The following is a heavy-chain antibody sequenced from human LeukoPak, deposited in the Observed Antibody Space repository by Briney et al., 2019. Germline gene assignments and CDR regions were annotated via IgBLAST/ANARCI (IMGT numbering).Heavy chain of an antibody. D-gene: IGHD3-16*01. J-gene: IGHJ4*02. CDR3: ARGTVVSWSAFDI. Sequence: GGSLRLSCAASGFTFSNYAMNWVRQAPGKGLEWVSGISSSGGSTHYTDSVKGRFTISRDNSKNTLYLQMNSLRAEDTAAYYCARGTVVSWSAFDIWGQGTLVTVSS. CDR2: ISSSGGST. CDR1: GFTFSNYA. V-gene: IGHV3-23*01.